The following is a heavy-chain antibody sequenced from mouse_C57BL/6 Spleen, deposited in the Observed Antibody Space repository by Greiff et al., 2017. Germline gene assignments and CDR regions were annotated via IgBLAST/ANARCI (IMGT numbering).Heavy chain of an antibody. CDR2: INPGSGGT. D-gene: IGHD2-5*01. J-gene: IGHJ2*01. CDR3: ARGPTPSYSNYLDY. Sequence: VQLQQSGAELVRPGTSVKVSCKASGYAFTNYLIEWVKQRPGQGLEWIGVINPGSGGTNYNEKFKGKATLTADKSSSTAYMQLSSLTSEDSAVYFCARGPTPSYSNYLDYWGQGTTLTVSS. V-gene: IGHV1-54*01. CDR1: GYAFTNYL.